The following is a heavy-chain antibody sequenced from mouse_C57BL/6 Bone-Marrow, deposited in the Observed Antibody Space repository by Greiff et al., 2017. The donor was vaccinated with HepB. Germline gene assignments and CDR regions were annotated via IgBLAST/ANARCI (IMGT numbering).Heavy chain of an antibody. CDR1: GYTFTSYW. CDR2: INPSSGYT. D-gene: IGHD1-1*01. Sequence: QVQLKESGTVLARPGASVKMSCKASGYTFTSYWMHWVKQRPGQGLEWIGYINPSSGYTKYNQKFKDKATLTADKSSSTAYMQLSSLTYEDSAVYYCAIFHYYGSSFYWYFDVWGTGTTVTVSS. J-gene: IGHJ1*03. CDR3: AIFHYYGSSFYWYFDV. V-gene: IGHV1-7*01.